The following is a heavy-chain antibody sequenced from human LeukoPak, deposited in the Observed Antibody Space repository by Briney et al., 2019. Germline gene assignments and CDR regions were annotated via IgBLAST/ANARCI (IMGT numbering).Heavy chain of an antibody. CDR2: IKQDGSEK. Sequence: GGSLRLSCAASGITFSRYWMTWVRQAPAKGPEWVATIKQDGSEKYYVDSVKGRFTISRDNTKNSLYLQVNTLRAEDTAVYYCARGGQSSSWFWIDWGQGTQVTVSS. CDR1: GITFSRYW. CDR3: ARGGQSSSWFWID. J-gene: IGHJ4*02. V-gene: IGHV3-7*01. D-gene: IGHD6-19*01.